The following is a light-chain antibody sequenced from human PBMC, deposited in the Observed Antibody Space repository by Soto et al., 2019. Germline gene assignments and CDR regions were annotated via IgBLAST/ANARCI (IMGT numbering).Light chain of an antibody. CDR1: QSVSRSY. Sequence: EFVLTQSPGTLSLSPGERATLSCRASQSVSRSYLAWYQQKPGQAPRLLIHGATTRATGIPARFSGSGSGTEFTLTISSLQSEDFAVYYCQQYNNWPRTFGQGTKVDIK. J-gene: IGKJ1*01. CDR3: QQYNNWPRT. CDR2: GAT. V-gene: IGKV3-15*01.